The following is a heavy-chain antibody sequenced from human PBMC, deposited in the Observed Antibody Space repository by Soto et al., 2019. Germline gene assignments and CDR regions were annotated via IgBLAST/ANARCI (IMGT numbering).Heavy chain of an antibody. CDR3: ARGGRRSPGMDV. CDR2: IYYSGST. Sequence: QVQLQESGPGLVKPSQTLSLTCTVSGGSISSGGYYWSWIRQHPGKGLEWIGYIYYSGSTYYNPSLQSRVTVSVDTSKNQFSLKLSSVTAADTAVYYCARGGRRSPGMDVWGQGTTVTVSS. V-gene: IGHV4-31*03. CDR1: GGSISSGGYY. J-gene: IGHJ6*02.